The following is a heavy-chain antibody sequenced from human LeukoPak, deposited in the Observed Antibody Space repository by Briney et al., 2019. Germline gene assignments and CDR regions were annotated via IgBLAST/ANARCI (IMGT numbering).Heavy chain of an antibody. CDR1: GFTFSRYE. CDR2: ISGSGDTI. CDR3: ARAPLVLQYRWGFDP. J-gene: IGHJ5*02. Sequence: PGGSLRLSCAASGFTFSRYEMNWVRQAPGKGLEWVSYISGSGDTIYYADSVKGRFTISRDNAKNSLYLRMNSLRAEDTAVYYCARAPLVLQYRWGFDPWGRGTLVIVSS. V-gene: IGHV3-48*03. D-gene: IGHD5-24*01.